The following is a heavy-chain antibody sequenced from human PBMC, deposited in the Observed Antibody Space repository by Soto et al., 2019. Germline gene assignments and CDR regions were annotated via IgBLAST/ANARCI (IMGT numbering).Heavy chain of an antibody. CDR3: GRRITGSPPADGGY. CDR2: IRNKGNGYST. D-gene: IGHD1-20*01. Sequence: EVQLVESGGGLVQPGGSLRLSCVASGLTFSDHYMDWVRQAPGKGLEWVGRIRNKGNGYSTDYAASVKGRVTISRDDSQNSLYLQMNSLKAEDTAVYYCGRRITGSPPADGGYWGQGTLVTVSS. V-gene: IGHV3-72*01. J-gene: IGHJ4*02. CDR1: GLTFSDHY.